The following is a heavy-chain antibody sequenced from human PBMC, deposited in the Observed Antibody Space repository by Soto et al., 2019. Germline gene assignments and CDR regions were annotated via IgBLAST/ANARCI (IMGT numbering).Heavy chain of an antibody. CDR2: IYYSGST. V-gene: IGHV4-39*02. D-gene: IGHD6-13*01. J-gene: IGHJ4*02. CDR1: GESISGTIYY. CDR3: ARPGGSGWFYFDS. Sequence: QLQLQESGPGLVKPSETLSLTCIVSGESISGTIYYWGWIRQPPGKGLEWIGSIYYSGSTYYNPSLQLRVXXAXDXYKHHFSLKLTSVTAADTAVYYCARPGGSGWFYFDSWGQGSQVTVSS.